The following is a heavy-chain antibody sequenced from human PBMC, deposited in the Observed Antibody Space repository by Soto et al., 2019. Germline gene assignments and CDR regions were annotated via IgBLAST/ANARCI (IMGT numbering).Heavy chain of an antibody. Sequence: ASVKVSCKTSGYAFTSYVISRVRQAPGQGLEWMGWISAYNGNTNYAQKLQGRVTMTTDTSTSTAYMELRSLRSDDTAVYYCGRDGITPRWFDPWGKGTLVTVSS. CDR2: ISAYNGNT. D-gene: IGHD1-1*01. CDR1: GYAFTSYV. J-gene: IGHJ5*02. V-gene: IGHV1-18*01. CDR3: GRDGITPRWFDP.